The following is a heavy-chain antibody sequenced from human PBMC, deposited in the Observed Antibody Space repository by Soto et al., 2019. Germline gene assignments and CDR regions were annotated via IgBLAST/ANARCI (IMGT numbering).Heavy chain of an antibody. J-gene: IGHJ3*02. CDR2: ISAYNGNT. V-gene: IGHV1-18*01. CDR3: ARDLGQWLSPIVFDASDI. D-gene: IGHD6-19*01. Sequence: ASVKVSCKASGYTFASYGISWVRQAPGQGLEWMGWISAYNGNTNYAQKLQGRVTMTTDTSTSTAYMELRSLRSDDTAVYYCARDLGQWLSPIVFDASDIWGQGTMVTVSS. CDR1: GYTFASYG.